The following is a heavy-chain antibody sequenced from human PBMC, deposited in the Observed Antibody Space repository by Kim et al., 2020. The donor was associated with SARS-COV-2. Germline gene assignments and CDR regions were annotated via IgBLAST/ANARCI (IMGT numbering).Heavy chain of an antibody. V-gene: IGHV3-23*01. Sequence: GGSLRLSCAASGFTFSNYAMGWVHQPPGKGLEWVSAISGSGANTYYAGSVKGRFTISRDNSKDTLYLQMNSLRAEDTAAYFCAKGIWFGVYYFDYWGQGTLVTVSS. CDR1: GFTFSNYA. D-gene: IGHD3-10*01. CDR3: AKGIWFGVYYFDY. J-gene: IGHJ4*02. CDR2: ISGSGANT.